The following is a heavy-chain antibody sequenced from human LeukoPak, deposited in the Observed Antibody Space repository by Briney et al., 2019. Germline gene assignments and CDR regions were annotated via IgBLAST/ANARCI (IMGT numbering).Heavy chain of an antibody. CDR2: MNPNSGNT. V-gene: IGHV1-8*01. CDR3: ARGNYGDYGDAFDI. J-gene: IGHJ3*02. D-gene: IGHD4-17*01. Sequence: GASVKVSCKASGYTFTSYDINWMRQATGQGLEWMGWMNPNSGNTGYAQKFQGRVTMTRNTSISTAYMELSSLRSEDTAVYYCARGNYGDYGDAFDIWGQGTMVTVSS. CDR1: GYTFTSYD.